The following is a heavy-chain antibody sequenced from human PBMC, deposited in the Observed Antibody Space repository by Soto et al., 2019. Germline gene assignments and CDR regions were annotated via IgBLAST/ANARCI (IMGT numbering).Heavy chain of an antibody. CDR2: INAGNGNT. D-gene: IGHD3-22*01. CDR1: GYTFTSYA. J-gene: IGHJ3*02. V-gene: IGHV1-3*01. Sequence: ASVKVSCKASGYTFTSYAMHWVRQAPGQRLEWMGWINAGNGNTKYSQKFQGRVTMTRDTSISTAYMELSRLRSDDTAVYYCARYYYDSSGYYSPSPPGNAFDIWGQGTMVTVSS. CDR3: ARYYYDSSGYYSPSPPGNAFDI.